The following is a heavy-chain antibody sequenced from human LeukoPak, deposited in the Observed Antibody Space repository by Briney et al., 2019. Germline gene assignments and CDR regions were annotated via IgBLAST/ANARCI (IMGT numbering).Heavy chain of an antibody. D-gene: IGHD3-10*01. Sequence: SETLSLTCAVYSGSFSGYYWSWIRQPPGKGLERIGEINHSGSTNYNPSLKSRVTISVDTSKNQFSLKLSSATAADTAVYYCAMPSITMVRGVGWFDPWGQGTLVTVSS. CDR2: INHSGST. V-gene: IGHV4-34*01. CDR3: AMPSITMVRGVGWFDP. CDR1: SGSFSGYY. J-gene: IGHJ5*02.